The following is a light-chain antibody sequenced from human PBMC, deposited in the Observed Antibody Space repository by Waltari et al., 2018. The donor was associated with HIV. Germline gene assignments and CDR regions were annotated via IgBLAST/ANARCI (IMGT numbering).Light chain of an antibody. J-gene: IGKJ3*01. Sequence: KVMTQSPATLSVSPGEGATLSCRASQSVSTNVAWYQQRPGQAPRLLIYGASTRATDIPARFSGSGSGTEFTLTISSLQSEDFAVYYCQQYNNWPPFTFGPGTKV. CDR3: QQYNNWPPFT. V-gene: IGKV3-15*01. CDR2: GAS. CDR1: QSVSTN.